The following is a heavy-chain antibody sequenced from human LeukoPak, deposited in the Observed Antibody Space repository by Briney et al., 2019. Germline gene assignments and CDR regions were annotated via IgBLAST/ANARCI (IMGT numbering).Heavy chain of an antibody. D-gene: IGHD2-21*02. J-gene: IGHJ4*02. CDR1: GGSISSGDYH. CDR2: IYYSGST. V-gene: IGHV4-30-4*01. CDR3: ASTYCGGDCYSQTPHFDY. Sequence: TSETLSLTCTVSGGSISSGDYHWSWIRQPPGKGLEWIGYIYYSGSTYYNPSLKSRVTISVDTSKNQFSLKLSSVTAADTAVYYCASTYCGGDCYSQTPHFDYWGQGTLVTVSS.